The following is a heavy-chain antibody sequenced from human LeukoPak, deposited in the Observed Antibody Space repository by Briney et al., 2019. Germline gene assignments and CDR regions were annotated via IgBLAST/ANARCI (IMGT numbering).Heavy chain of an antibody. CDR2: IYYSGST. D-gene: IGHD3-16*01. CDR3: ARGGHYYYYMDV. Sequence: PSETLSLTCTVSGGSISSYYWSWIRQPPGKGLEWIGYIYYSGSTNYNPSLKSRLTISVDTSKNQFSLKLSSVTAADTAVYYCARGGHYYYYMDVWGKGTTVTVSS. CDR1: GGSISSYY. J-gene: IGHJ6*03. V-gene: IGHV4-59*01.